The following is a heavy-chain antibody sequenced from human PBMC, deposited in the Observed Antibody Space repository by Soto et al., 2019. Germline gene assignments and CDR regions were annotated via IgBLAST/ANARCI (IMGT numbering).Heavy chain of an antibody. V-gene: IGHV2-5*02. CDR1: GFSVTTSGVA. Sequence: QITLKESGPTLVKPTQTLTLTCTFSGFSVTTSGVAVGWIRQPPGKALEWLALIYWDDDKRYRPSLKSRLTITKDTSKNQVVLTMTNMDPVDTATYFCAHRGSRTLTFDYWGQGTLVTVSS. CDR2: IYWDDDK. D-gene: IGHD6-25*01. J-gene: IGHJ4*02. CDR3: AHRGSRTLTFDY.